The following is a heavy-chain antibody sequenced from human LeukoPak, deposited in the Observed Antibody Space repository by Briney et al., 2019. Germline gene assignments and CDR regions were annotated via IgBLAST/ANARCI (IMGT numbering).Heavy chain of an antibody. D-gene: IGHD3-10*01. J-gene: IGHJ4*02. V-gene: IGHV3-64*02. Sequence: GGSLRLSCVAFGFTFSTYPMYWVRQAPGKGLELVSSINSNGGRTYYADSMKGRFTISRDNSKNTLYLQMDSLRAEDMAVYYCARPYYCGSGTYAPPVGHWGQGTLVTVSS. CDR2: INSNGGRT. CDR3: ARPYYCGSGTYAPPVGH. CDR1: GFTFSTYP.